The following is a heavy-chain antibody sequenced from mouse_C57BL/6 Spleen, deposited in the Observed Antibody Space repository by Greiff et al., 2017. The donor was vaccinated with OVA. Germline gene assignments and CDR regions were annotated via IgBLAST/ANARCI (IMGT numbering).Heavy chain of an antibody. CDR2: IYPRSGNT. CDR3: ARFEDYHDDYAMDY. V-gene: IGHV1-81*01. Sequence: QVQLQQSGAELARPGASVKLSCKASGYTFTSYGISWVKQRTGQGLEWIGEIYPRSGNTYYNEKFKGKATLTADKSSSTAYLELRSLTSEDSAVYFCARFEDYHDDYAMDYWGQGTSVTVSS. J-gene: IGHJ4*01. CDR1: GYTFTSYG. D-gene: IGHD1-1*01.